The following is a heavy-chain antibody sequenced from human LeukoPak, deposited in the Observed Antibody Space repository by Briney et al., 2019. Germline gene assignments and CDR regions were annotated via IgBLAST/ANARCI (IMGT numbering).Heavy chain of an antibody. D-gene: IGHD3-3*01. J-gene: IGHJ6*02. CDR3: AKAIRGYFYYHGMDV. V-gene: IGHV3-9*01. Sequence: SGGSLRLSCAASGFTFSSYAMYWVRQAPGKGLEWVSGISWNSGSIGYADSVKGRFTISRDNAKNSLYLQMNSLRAEDTALYYCAKAIRGYFYYHGMDVWGQGTTVTVSS. CDR2: ISWNSGSI. CDR1: GFTFSSYA.